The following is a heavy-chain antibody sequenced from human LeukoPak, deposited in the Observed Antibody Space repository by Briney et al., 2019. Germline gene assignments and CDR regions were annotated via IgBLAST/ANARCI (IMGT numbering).Heavy chain of an antibody. V-gene: IGHV1-18*01. CDR3: AREGGCSSTSCPLDY. D-gene: IGHD2-2*01. CDR2: ISGYNGDT. J-gene: IGHJ4*02. Sequence: ASAKVSCKASGYTFTNYVIDWVRQAPGQGLKGMGWISGYNGDTKYAQEFQGRVTMTTDTSTSTAYMELRSLRSDDTAVYYCAREGGCSSTSCPLDYWGQGTLVTVSS. CDR1: GYTFTNYV.